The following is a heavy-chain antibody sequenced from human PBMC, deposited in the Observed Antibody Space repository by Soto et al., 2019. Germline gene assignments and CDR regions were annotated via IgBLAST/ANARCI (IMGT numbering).Heavy chain of an antibody. Sequence: NWVRQAPGQGLEWMGWINPYNANTNYAQKLQGRVTMTTDTSTSTAYMDLRSLTSDDTAVYYCARDRVAGIWGDAFDIWGPGTMVTVSS. CDR2: INPYNANT. J-gene: IGHJ3*02. D-gene: IGHD3-16*01. V-gene: IGHV1-18*01. CDR3: ARDRVAGIWGDAFDI.